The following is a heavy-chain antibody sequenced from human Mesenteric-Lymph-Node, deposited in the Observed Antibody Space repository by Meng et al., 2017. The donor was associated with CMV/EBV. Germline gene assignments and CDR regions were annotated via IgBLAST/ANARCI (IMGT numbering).Heavy chain of an antibody. Sequence: VCGGSISSGSYYWGWIRQPPGKGLEWIGNIYYSGTTKYNPSLKSRVTISVDTSKNQFSLKMSSVTAADTAVYYCARNVEMAAIWFDPWGQGTLVTVSS. CDR2: IYYSGTT. CDR1: GGSISSGSYY. J-gene: IGHJ5*02. D-gene: IGHD5-24*01. V-gene: IGHV4-39*07. CDR3: ARNVEMAAIWFDP.